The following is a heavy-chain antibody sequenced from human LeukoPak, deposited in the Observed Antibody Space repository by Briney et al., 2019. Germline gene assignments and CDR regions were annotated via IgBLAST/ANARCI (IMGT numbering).Heavy chain of an antibody. J-gene: IGHJ5*02. V-gene: IGHV4-59*01. D-gene: IGHD6-13*01. CDR2: IYYSGST. CDR3: ARDGEVLSSSWFWFDP. CDR1: GGSISSYY. Sequence: SETLSLTCSVSGGSISSYYWSWIRQPPGKGLEWIGYIYYSGSTNYNPSLKSRLTISVDTSKNQFSLKLNSVTAADTAVYYCARDGEVLSSSWFWFDPWGQGTLVTVSS.